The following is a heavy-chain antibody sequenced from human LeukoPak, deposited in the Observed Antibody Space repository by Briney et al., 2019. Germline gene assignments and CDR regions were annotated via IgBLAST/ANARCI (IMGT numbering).Heavy chain of an antibody. V-gene: IGHV3-66*01. CDR3: ASCFTDGDCDY. CDR2: IYSGGNT. CDR1: GFTVSSNY. J-gene: IGHJ4*02. D-gene: IGHD4-17*01. Sequence: GGSLRLSSAASGFTVSSNYMSWVRQAPGHGLEWVSVIYSGGNTYYADFVRGRFTISRDNSKNTLHLQMNSLRVEDTAVYYCASCFTDGDCDYWGQGTLVTVSS.